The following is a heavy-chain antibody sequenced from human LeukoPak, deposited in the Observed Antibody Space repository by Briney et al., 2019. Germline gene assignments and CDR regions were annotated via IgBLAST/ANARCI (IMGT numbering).Heavy chain of an antibody. D-gene: IGHD1-26*01. Sequence: ASVKVSCKASGYTFTGYYMHWVRQAPGQGLVWMGWINPNSGGTNYAQKFQGRVTMTRDTSISTAYMELSRLRSDDTAVYYCATPGWELDAFDIWGQGTMVTVSS. V-gene: IGHV1-2*02. CDR1: GYTFTGYY. J-gene: IGHJ3*02. CDR3: ATPGWELDAFDI. CDR2: INPNSGGT.